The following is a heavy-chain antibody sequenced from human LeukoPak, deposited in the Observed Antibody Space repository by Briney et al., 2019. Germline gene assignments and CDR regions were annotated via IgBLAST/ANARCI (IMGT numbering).Heavy chain of an antibody. D-gene: IGHD2-15*01. CDR1: GFTFSSYA. CDR3: ARFIVVVVAANDAFDI. V-gene: IGHV3-23*01. Sequence: GRSLRLSCAASGFTFSSYAMSWVRQAPGKGLEWVSAISGSGGSTYYADSVKGRFTISRDNAKNSLYLQMNSLRAEDTAVYYCARFIVVVVAANDAFDIWGQGTMVTVSS. CDR2: ISGSGGST. J-gene: IGHJ3*02.